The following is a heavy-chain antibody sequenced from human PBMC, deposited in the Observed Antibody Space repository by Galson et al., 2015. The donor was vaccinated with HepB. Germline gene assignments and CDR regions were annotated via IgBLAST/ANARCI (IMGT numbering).Heavy chain of an antibody. CDR2: ISGSGGST. J-gene: IGHJ2*01. D-gene: IGHD2-8*01. CDR1: GFTFSSYS. Sequence: SLRLSCAASGFTFSSYSMNWVRQAPGKGLEWVSAISGSGGSTYYADSVKGRFTISRDNSKNTLYLQMNSLRAEDTAVYYCAKDSNGYWYFDLWGRGTLVTVSS. V-gene: IGHV3-23*01. CDR3: AKDSNGYWYFDL.